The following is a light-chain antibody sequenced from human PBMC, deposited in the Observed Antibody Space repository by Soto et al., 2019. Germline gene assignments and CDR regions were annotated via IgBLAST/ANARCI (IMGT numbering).Light chain of an antibody. Sequence: EIVLTQSPDTLSLSPGGRATLSCRSSQSVSTNLAWYQQKPGQAPRLLIYDATNRATGIPARFSGSGSGTDFTLTISSLQPEDFAVYYCQQRSNWPPRITFGQGTRLEIK. CDR2: DAT. V-gene: IGKV3-11*01. CDR3: QQRSNWPPRIT. J-gene: IGKJ5*01. CDR1: QSVSTN.